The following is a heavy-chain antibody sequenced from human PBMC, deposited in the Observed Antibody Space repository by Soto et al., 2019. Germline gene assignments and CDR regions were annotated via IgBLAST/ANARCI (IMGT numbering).Heavy chain of an antibody. CDR3: ARTGGGMAARPLEY. J-gene: IGHJ4*02. Sequence: QVQLVQSGGEVKKPGASVEVSCRTSGYMFTTYGMSWVRQAPGQGLEWMAWISAYNGNKKYAQKFQGRVTMTTDTSTSTVSMELRNLTPADTGTYFCARTGGGMAARPLEYWGQGTLVTVSS. CDR1: GYMFTTYG. CDR2: ISAYNGNK. D-gene: IGHD6-6*01. V-gene: IGHV1-18*04.